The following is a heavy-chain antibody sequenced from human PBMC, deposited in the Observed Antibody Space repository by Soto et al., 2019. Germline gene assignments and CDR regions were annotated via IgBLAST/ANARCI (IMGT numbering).Heavy chain of an antibody. V-gene: IGHV4-38-2*01. J-gene: IGHJ4*02. D-gene: IGHD2-15*01. CDR1: DFSISSGYY. Sequence: PSETLSLTCAVSDFSISSGYYWGWIRQPPGKGLEWIGTIFHTGDTYYNPSLQSRVIILFGTSENQFSLKLSSVTAADTALYYCARSSSSISGRIGYFDYWGQGTLVTVSS. CDR3: ARSSSSISGRIGYFDY. CDR2: IFHTGDT.